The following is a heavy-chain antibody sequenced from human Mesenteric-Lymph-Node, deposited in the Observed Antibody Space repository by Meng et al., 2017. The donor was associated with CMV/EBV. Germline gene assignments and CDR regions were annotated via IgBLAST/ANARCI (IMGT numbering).Heavy chain of an antibody. J-gene: IGHJ4*02. CDR3: ARLNVVAVRGVITRSLDY. D-gene: IGHD3-10*01. V-gene: IGHV1-18*01. Sequence: YIFASYGVSWMRQAPGQGLEWMGWISAYNGVTNYAQKLQGRVTMTTDTSTNTAYMELRSLRSDDTAVYYCARLNVVAVRGVITRSLDYWGQGTLVTVSS. CDR1: YIFASYG. CDR2: ISAYNGVT.